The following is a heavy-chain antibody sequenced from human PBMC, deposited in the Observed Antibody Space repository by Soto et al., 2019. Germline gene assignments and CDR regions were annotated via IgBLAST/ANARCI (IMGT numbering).Heavy chain of an antibody. CDR3: AKDDSSGYYFLYYFDY. Sequence: GGSLRLSCAASGFTFSSYAMSWVRLAPGKGLEWVSAISGSGGSTYYADSVKGRFTISRDNSKNTLYLQMNSLRAEDTAVYYCAKDDSSGYYFLYYFDYWGQGTLVTVSS. D-gene: IGHD3-22*01. V-gene: IGHV3-23*01. CDR2: ISGSGGST. CDR1: GFTFSSYA. J-gene: IGHJ4*02.